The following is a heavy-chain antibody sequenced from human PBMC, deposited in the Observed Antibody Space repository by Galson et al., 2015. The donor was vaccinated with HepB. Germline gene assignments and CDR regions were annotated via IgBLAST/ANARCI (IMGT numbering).Heavy chain of an antibody. Sequence: SLRLSCAASGFTFSSYAMHWVRQAPGKGLEYVSAISSNGGSTYYANSVKGRFTISRDNSKNTLYLQMGSLRAEDMAVYYCAREGGSYYDYWGQGTLVTVSS. D-gene: IGHD3-10*01. J-gene: IGHJ4*02. CDR1: GFTFSSYA. CDR3: AREGGSYYDY. CDR2: ISSNGGST. V-gene: IGHV3-64*01.